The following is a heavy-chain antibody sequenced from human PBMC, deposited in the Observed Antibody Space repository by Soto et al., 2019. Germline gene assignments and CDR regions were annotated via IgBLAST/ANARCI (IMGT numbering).Heavy chain of an antibody. V-gene: IGHV1-69*13. D-gene: IGHD4-17*01. Sequence: GASVKVSCKASGGTFSSYAISWVRQAPGQGLEWMGGIIPIFGTANYAQKFQGRVTITADESTSTAYMELSSLRSEDTAVYYCGGSMTTVVPVYPFDIWGQGTMVTVSS. J-gene: IGHJ3*02. CDR1: GGTFSSYA. CDR2: IIPIFGTA. CDR3: GGSMTTVVPVYPFDI.